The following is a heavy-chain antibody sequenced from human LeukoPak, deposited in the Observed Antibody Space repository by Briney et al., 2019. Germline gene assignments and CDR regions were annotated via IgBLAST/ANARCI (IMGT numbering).Heavy chain of an antibody. V-gene: IGHV1-46*01. CDR2: INPSGGST. CDR3: ARDPSNTDYSNNWFDP. CDR1: GYTFTGYY. Sequence: ASVKVSCKASGYTFTGYYMHWVRQAPGQGLEWMGIINPSGGSTSYAQKFQGRVTMTRDTSTSTVYMELSSLRSEDTAVYYCARDPSNTDYSNNWFDPWGQGTLVTVSS. J-gene: IGHJ5*02. D-gene: IGHD4-11*01.